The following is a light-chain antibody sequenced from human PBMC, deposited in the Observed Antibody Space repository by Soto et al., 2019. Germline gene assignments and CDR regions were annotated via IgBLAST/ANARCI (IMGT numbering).Light chain of an antibody. J-gene: IGKJ5*01. CDR2: GAS. CDR1: QSVSSSY. CDR3: HQYGSSPPVT. V-gene: IGKV3-20*01. Sequence: ENVLTQSPGTLSLSPGERATLSCRASQSVSSSYLAWYQQKPSQAPRLLIYGASSRATGIPDRFSGSGSGTDFTLTISRLEPEDFAMYYCHQYGSSPPVTFDQGTRLEIK.